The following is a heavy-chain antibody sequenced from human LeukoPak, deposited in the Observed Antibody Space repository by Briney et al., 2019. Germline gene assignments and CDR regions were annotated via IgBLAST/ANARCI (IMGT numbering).Heavy chain of an antibody. CDR1: GGSISSYY. D-gene: IGHD3-22*01. Sequence: PSETLSLTCTVSGGSISSYYWSWIRQPPGKGLEWIGYIYYSGSTNYNPSLKSRVTISVDTSKNQFSLKLSSATAADTAVYYCARLTSGYYPYYFDHWGQGTLVTVSS. CDR2: IYYSGST. V-gene: IGHV4-59*01. CDR3: ARLTSGYYPYYFDH. J-gene: IGHJ4*02.